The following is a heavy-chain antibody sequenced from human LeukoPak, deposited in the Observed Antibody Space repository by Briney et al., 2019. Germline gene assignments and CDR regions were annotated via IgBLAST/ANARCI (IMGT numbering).Heavy chain of an antibody. CDR2: INHSGST. CDR3: ARGQYYFDY. V-gene: IGHV4-34*01. CDR1: GGSFSGYY. J-gene: IGHJ4*02. Sequence: SETLSLTCAVYGGSFSGYYWSWIRQPPGKGLEWIGEINHSGSTNYNPSLKSRVTISVDTSKNQFSLKLSSVTAAGTAVYYCARGQYYFDYWGQGTLVTVSS.